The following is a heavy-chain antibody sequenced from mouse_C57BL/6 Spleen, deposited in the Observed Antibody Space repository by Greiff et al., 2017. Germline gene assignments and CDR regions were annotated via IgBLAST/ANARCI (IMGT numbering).Heavy chain of an antibody. CDR1: GFNIKDDY. D-gene: IGHD2-1*01. CDR3: TFYYGNSWFAY. V-gene: IGHV14-4*01. J-gene: IGHJ3*01. CDR2: IDPENGDT. Sequence: EVQLKQSGAELVRPGASVKLSCTASGFNIKDDYMHWVKQRPEQGLEWIGWIDPENGDTEYASKFQGKATITADTSSNTAYLQLSSLTSEDTAVYYCTFYYGNSWFAYWGQGTLVTVSA.